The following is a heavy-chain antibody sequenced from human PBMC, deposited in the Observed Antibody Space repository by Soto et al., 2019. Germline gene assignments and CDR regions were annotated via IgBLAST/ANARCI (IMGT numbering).Heavy chain of an antibody. CDR1: GFTLSTYS. Sequence: GGSLRLSCIASGFTLSTYSMTWVRQAPGKGLEWLSYISKSSTTINYADSVKGRFTISRDKAKNSVYLEMSSLRDEDSAVYYCARDPPNFYYYGMDVWGQGTTVTVSS. J-gene: IGHJ6*02. CDR3: ARDPPNFYYYGMDV. V-gene: IGHV3-48*02. CDR2: ISKSSTTI.